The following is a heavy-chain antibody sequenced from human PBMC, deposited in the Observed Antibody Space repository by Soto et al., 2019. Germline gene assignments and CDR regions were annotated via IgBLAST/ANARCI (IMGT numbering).Heavy chain of an antibody. D-gene: IGHD4-17*01. Sequence: QITLKESGPTLVKPTQTLTLTCTFSGFSLSTSGGGVGWIRQPQGKALEWLELIDWDDDKRYSPSLKSRLTITKDTSQKQVVLTMTNMDPVYTATYSCAHKPIYGDYGFYAFDIWGQGTMVTVSS. CDR3: AHKPIYGDYGFYAFDI. J-gene: IGHJ3*02. CDR1: GFSLSTSGGG. CDR2: IDWDDDK. V-gene: IGHV2-5*02.